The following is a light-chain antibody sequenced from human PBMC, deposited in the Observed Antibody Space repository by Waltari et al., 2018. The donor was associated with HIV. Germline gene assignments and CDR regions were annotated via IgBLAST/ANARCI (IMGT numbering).Light chain of an antibody. CDR1: SSDVGGYNY. CDR3: SSHTSSSTLI. Sequence: QSALIQPASVSGSPGQSITISCAGTSSDVGGYNYVSWYQQHPGKVPKLIIYDVSNRPSGVSNRFSGSKSGNTASLTISGLQAEDEADYYCSSHTSSSTLIFGGGTQLTVL. J-gene: IGLJ2*01. V-gene: IGLV2-14*03. CDR2: DVS.